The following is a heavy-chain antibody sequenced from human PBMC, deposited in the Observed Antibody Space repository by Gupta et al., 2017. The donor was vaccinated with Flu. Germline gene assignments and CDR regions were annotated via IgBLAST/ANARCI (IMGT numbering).Heavy chain of an antibody. Sequence: EVQLLESGGGLEQPGGSLRLSCAASGFAFRTYAMSWVRQAPGKGLEWVSTLSGRGDSTFYADSVRGRFTISRDNSKGTLYLQMNSLRAEDTAFYYCAKMYYDFWSGSMHMDYWGQGTLVTVSS. V-gene: IGHV3-23*01. J-gene: IGHJ4*02. CDR1: GFAFRTYA. CDR2: LSGRGDST. CDR3: AKMYYDFWSGSMHMDY. D-gene: IGHD3-3*01.